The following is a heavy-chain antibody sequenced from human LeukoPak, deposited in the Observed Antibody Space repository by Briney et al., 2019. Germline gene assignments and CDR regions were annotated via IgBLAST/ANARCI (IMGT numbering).Heavy chain of an antibody. V-gene: IGHV1-69*06. CDR2: IIPIFGTA. Sequence: SVKVSCKASGGTFSSYAISWVRQAPGQGLEWMGRIIPIFGTANYAQKFQGRVTITADKSTSTAYMELSSLSSEDTAVYYCARDYYDSSGPDYYFDYWGQGTLVTVSS. J-gene: IGHJ4*02. D-gene: IGHD3-22*01. CDR3: ARDYYDSSGPDYYFDY. CDR1: GGTFSSYA.